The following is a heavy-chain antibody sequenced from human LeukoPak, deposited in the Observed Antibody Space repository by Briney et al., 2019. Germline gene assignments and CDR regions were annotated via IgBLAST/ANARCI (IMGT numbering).Heavy chain of an antibody. CDR2: RTSSGATK. J-gene: IGHJ6*03. V-gene: IGHV3-48*03. CDR1: EFTFSSYD. Sequence: PGGSLRLSCAVSEFTFSSYDMNWVRQAPGKGLEWVSYRTSSGATKHYADSVKGRFSISRDNAKDSLYLQMNSLRVEDTAVYYCARDASKFGDYGDYSYYHYYYVDVWGKGTTVTVSS. CDR3: ARDASKFGDYGDYSYYHYYYVDV. D-gene: IGHD4-17*01.